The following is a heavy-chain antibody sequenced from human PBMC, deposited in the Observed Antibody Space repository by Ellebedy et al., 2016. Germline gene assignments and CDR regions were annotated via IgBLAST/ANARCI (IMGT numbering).Heavy chain of an antibody. D-gene: IGHD6-6*01. J-gene: IGHJ6*02. CDR2: INHSGST. CDR1: GGSSSGYY. CDR3: ARAARGQLVFGGMDV. V-gene: IGHV4-34*01. Sequence: SQTLSLTXXVYGGSSSGYYWSWIRQPPGKGLEWIGEINHSGSTNYNPSLKSRVTISVDTSKNQFSLKLSSVTAADTAVYYCARAARGQLVFGGMDVWGQGTTVTVSS.